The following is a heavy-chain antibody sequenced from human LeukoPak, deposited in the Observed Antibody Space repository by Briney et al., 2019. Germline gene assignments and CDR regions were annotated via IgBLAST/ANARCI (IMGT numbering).Heavy chain of an antibody. D-gene: IGHD4-11*01. CDR1: GGSISSGGYY. CDR3: ARDLYSNYGFDY. Sequence: SSETLSLTCTVSGGSISSGGYYWSWIRQPPGKGLEWIAYIHHSGSTYYNPSLKSRVTISVDRSKNQFSLKLSSVTAADTAVYYCARDLYSNYGFDYWGQGTLVTVSS. CDR2: IHHSGST. V-gene: IGHV4-30-2*01. J-gene: IGHJ4*02.